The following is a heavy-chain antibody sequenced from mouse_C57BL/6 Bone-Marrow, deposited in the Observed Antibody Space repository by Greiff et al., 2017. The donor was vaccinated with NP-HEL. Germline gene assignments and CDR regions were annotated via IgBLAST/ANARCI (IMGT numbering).Heavy chain of an antibody. D-gene: IGHD1-1*01. CDR1: GYTFTSYW. J-gene: IGHJ4*01. V-gene: IGHV1-50*01. CDR2: IDPSDSYT. Sequence: QVQLQQPGAELVKPGASVKLSCKASGYTFTSYWMQWVKQRPGQGLEWIGEIDPSDSYTNSNQKFKGRAKLTVDKSSSTAYIQLSSLTSEDSAVYYCARFTVVANSPYYYAMDYWCQGTSDTVSS. CDR3: ARFTVVANSPYYYAMDY.